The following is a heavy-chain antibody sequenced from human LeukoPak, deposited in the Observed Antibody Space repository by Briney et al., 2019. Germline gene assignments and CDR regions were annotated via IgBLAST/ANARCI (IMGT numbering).Heavy chain of an antibody. Sequence: GGSLRLSCAASGFTFSSYAMAWVRQAPGKGLEWASGIRDSGTGTYYTDPVKGRFTISRDNSKNTLSLQMNSLRAEDTAIYYCAKAMLGHCSGGSCYPFDFWGQGALVTVSS. CDR1: GFTFSSYA. CDR2: IRDSGTGT. D-gene: IGHD2-15*01. CDR3: AKAMLGHCSGGSCYPFDF. V-gene: IGHV3-23*01. J-gene: IGHJ4*02.